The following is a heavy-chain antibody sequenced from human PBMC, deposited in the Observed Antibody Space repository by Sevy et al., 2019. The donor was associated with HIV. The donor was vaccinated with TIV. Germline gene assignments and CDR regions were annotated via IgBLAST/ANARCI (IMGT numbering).Heavy chain of an antibody. J-gene: IGHJ4*02. CDR1: GFTFSHYA. D-gene: IGHD4-17*01. V-gene: IGHV3-30*18. CDR2: ISFDGASR. CDR3: AKDHAVTPEWVDFDS. Sequence: GGSLRLSCAASGFTFSHYAMHWIRQAPGKGLEWVAAISFDGASRNYADSVRCRFTISSEDSKNTVYLHLRGLRSEDTAGHFYAKDHAVTPEWVDFDSWGQGSLVTVSS.